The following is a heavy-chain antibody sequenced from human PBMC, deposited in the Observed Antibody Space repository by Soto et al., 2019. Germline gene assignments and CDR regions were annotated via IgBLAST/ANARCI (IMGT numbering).Heavy chain of an antibody. J-gene: IGHJ4*02. V-gene: IGHV3-30*19. CDR1: GFIFSGYG. CDR2: MSYDGSNK. D-gene: IGHD3-16*01. CDR3: ARDGGAY. Sequence: QVQLVESGGGVIQPGRSLRLSCVVSGFIFSGYGMHWVRRAPGKGLEWMAIMSYDGSNKYYADSVKGRFTISRDNSKKTLYLQMNSLRPEDTALYYCARDGGAYWGQGTLVIVSS.